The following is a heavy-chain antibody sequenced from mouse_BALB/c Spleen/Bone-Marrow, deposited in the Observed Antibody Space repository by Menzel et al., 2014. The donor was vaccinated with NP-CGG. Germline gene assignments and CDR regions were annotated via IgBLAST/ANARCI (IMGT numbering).Heavy chain of an antibody. V-gene: IGHV2-9*02. J-gene: IGHJ4*01. CDR3: ARDRVCYYGNYDYAMDY. CDR2: IWVGGRT. CDR1: GFSLTSYG. D-gene: IGHD2-1*01. Sequence: VQVVESGPGLEAPSQSLSITCTVSGFSLTSYGVHRVSEPPGKGLEWLGVIWVGGRTNYNSALMSRLSIIKDNSKIQVFFKLNSLQTDDTAIYYCARDRVCYYGNYDYAMDYWGQGTSVTVSS.